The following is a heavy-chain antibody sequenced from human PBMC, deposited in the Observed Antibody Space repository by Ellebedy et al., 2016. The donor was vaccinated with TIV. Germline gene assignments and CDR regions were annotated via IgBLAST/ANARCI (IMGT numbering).Heavy chain of an antibody. Sequence: ASVKVSCKASGYTFTGYYMHWVRQAPGQGLEWMGWINPNSGGTNSAQKFQGWVTMTRDTSISTAYMELSSLRSEDTAVYYCARTAKPTLDGLRGGAFDIWGQGTMVTVSS. CDR2: INPNSGGT. J-gene: IGHJ3*02. CDR3: ARTAKPTLDGLRGGAFDI. CDR1: GYTFTGYY. D-gene: IGHD3-10*01. V-gene: IGHV1-2*04.